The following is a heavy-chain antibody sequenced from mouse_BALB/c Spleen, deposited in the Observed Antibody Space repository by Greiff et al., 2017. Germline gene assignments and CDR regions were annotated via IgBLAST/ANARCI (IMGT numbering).Heavy chain of an antibody. CDR3: ARGGGPDWYFDV. V-gene: IGHV3-8*02. J-gene: IGHJ1*01. Sequence: EVQLQQSGPSLVKPSQTLSLTCSVTGDSITSGYWNWIRKFPGNKLEYMGYISYSGSTYYNPSLKSRISITRDTSKNQYYLQLNSVTTEDTATYYCARGGGPDWYFDVWGAGTTVTVSS. CDR2: ISYSGST. CDR1: GDSITSGY.